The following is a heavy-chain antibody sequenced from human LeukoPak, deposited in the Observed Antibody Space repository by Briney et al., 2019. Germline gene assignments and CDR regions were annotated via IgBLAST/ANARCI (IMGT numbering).Heavy chain of an antibody. CDR2: MNPNSGNT. D-gene: IGHD4-11*01. Sequence: GASVKVSCKASGYTFTSYDINWVRQATGQGLEWMGWMNPNSGNTGYAQKFQGRVTITRNTSISTAYMELSSLRSEDTAVYYCARVHYSNYDDYFDYWGQGTLVTVSS. J-gene: IGHJ4*02. V-gene: IGHV1-8*03. CDR1: GYTFTSYD. CDR3: ARVHYSNYDDYFDY.